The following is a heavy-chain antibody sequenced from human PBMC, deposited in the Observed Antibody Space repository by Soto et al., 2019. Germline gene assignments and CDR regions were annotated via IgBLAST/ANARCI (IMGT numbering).Heavy chain of an antibody. CDR1: GFTFSSYA. V-gene: IGHV3-23*01. CDR2: ISGSGGST. Sequence: GGSLRLSCAASGFTFSSYAMSWVRQAPGRGLEWVSAISGSGGSTYYADSVKGRFTISRDNSKNTLYLQMNSLRAEDTAVYYCAKRGRATHYFDYWGQGTLVTVSS. CDR3: AKRGRATHYFDY. D-gene: IGHD1-26*01. J-gene: IGHJ4*02.